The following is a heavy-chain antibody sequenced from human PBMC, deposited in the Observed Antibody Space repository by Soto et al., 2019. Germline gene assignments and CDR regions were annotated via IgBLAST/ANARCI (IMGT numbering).Heavy chain of an antibody. D-gene: IGHD3-22*01. CDR1: GFTFSIYA. CDR3: VKGEYYYDRSGDYPFDY. CDR2: ISINGGST. J-gene: IGHJ4*02. V-gene: IGHV3-64D*06. Sequence: GGSLRLSCSASGFTFSIYAMHWVRQAPGKGLEYVSSISINGGSTHYADSVKGRFTISRDNSKNTQYLQMSSLRADDTALYYCVKGEYYYDRSGDYPFDYWGQGTLVTAS.